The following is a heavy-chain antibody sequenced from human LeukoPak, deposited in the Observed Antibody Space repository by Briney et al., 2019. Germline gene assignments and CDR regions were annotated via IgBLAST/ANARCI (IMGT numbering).Heavy chain of an antibody. CDR3: ATAGYCSGGSCYPRYY. D-gene: IGHD2-15*01. CDR1: GFTFSSYP. V-gene: IGHV3-23*01. J-gene: IGHJ4*02. Sequence: AGGSLRLSCAGSGFTFSSYPMSWVRQAPAKGLQWVSAISGGGGSTYYADSVKGRFTISRDNSKNTLYLQMNSLRAEDTAVYYCATAGYCSGGSCYPRYYWGQGTLVTVSS. CDR2: ISGGGGST.